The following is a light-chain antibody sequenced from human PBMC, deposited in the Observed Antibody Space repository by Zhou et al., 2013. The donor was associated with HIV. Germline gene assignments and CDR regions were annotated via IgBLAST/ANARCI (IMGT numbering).Light chain of an antibody. CDR1: QRVSRF. V-gene: IGKV3-11*01. CDR3: QQRSNWPPA. CDR2: DAS. Sequence: EIVLTQSPGTLSLSPGQRATLSCRASQRVSRFLAWYQQKPGQAPRLLIYDASSRATGIPARFSGSGSGTDFTLTISSLEPEDFAVYYCQQRSNWPPAFGQGTRLEIK. J-gene: IGKJ5*01.